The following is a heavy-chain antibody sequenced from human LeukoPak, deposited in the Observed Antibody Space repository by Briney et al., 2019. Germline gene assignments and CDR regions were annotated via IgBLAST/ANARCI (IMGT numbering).Heavy chain of an antibody. Sequence: GGSLRLSCEASGFTFSNYAMSWVRQAPGKGLEWVANIKQDGSEKYYVDSVKGRFTISRDNAKNSLYLQMNSLRAEDTAVYYCAREGLRGDYEFDYWGQGTLVTVSS. CDR2: IKQDGSEK. CDR3: AREGLRGDYEFDY. V-gene: IGHV3-7*01. CDR1: GFTFSNYA. D-gene: IGHD4-17*01. J-gene: IGHJ4*02.